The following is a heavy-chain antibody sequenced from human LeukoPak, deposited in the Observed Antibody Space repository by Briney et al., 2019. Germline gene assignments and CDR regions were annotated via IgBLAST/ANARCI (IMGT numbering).Heavy chain of an antibody. CDR3: ARDYKYAFDN. J-gene: IGHJ4*02. D-gene: IGHD5-24*01. CDR1: GFTFSSYA. V-gene: IGHV3-48*01. Sequence: GGSLRLSCAASGFTFSSYAMSWVRQAPGKGLEWISYIGIDSGNTNYADSVKGRFTISGDKAKSSLYLQMNSLRVEDTAVYYCARDYKYAFDNWGQGTLVTVSS. CDR2: IGIDSGNT.